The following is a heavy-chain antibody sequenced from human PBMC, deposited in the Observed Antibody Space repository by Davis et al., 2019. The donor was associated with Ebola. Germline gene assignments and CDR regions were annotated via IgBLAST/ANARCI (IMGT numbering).Heavy chain of an antibody. CDR3: ARGTGDYKF. Sequence: SETLSLTCAVYGGSLSGYFWTWIRQPPGKRLEWIGEINHSGFTNYNPSLKTRVTMSVDTSKNQISLNLRSVTAADTAVYFCARGTGDYKFWGQGSLVTVSS. CDR2: INHSGFT. CDR1: GGSLSGYF. D-gene: IGHD7-27*01. V-gene: IGHV4-34*01. J-gene: IGHJ4*02.